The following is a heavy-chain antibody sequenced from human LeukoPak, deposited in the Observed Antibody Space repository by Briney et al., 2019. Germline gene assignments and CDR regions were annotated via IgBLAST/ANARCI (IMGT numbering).Heavy chain of an antibody. CDR1: GFTFSSYA. Sequence: GGSLRLSCAASGFTFSSYAMSWVRQAPGKGLEWVANIKQDGSEKYYVDSVKGRFTISRDNAKNSLYLQMNSLRAEDTAVYYCARTSWGIAAAGDYWGQGTLVTVSS. V-gene: IGHV3-7*01. D-gene: IGHD6-13*01. J-gene: IGHJ4*02. CDR2: IKQDGSEK. CDR3: ARTSWGIAAAGDY.